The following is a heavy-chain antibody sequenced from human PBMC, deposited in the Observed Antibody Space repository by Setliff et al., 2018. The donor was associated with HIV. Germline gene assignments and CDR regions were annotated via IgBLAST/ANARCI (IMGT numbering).Heavy chain of an antibody. CDR1: GFTFTNYY. V-gene: IGHV1-46*01. CDR3: ARDAFDYTAYYYSYMDV. J-gene: IGHJ6*03. D-gene: IGHD4-4*01. Sequence: ASVKVSCKRGFTFTNYYIHWVRQAPGQGLEWMGIINPSGGSTTYAQKFQGRVTMTRDASTSTVYMELSSLRSEDTAVYYCARDAFDYTAYYYSYMDVWGKGTTVTVSS. CDR2: INPSGGST.